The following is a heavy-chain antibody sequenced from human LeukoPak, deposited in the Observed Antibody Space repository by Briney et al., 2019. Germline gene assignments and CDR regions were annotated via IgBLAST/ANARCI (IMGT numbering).Heavy chain of an antibody. V-gene: IGHV3-48*03. CDR3: ARYPRNTYYYDSSGYLYYFDY. CDR2: ISSSGSTI. J-gene: IGHJ4*02. Sequence: GGSLRLSCAASGFTFSSYEMNWARQAPGKGLEWVSYISSSGSTIYYADSVKGRFTISRDNAKNSLYLQMNSLRAEDTAVYYCARYPRNTYYYDSSGYLYYFDYWGQGTLVTVSS. CDR1: GFTFSSYE. D-gene: IGHD3-22*01.